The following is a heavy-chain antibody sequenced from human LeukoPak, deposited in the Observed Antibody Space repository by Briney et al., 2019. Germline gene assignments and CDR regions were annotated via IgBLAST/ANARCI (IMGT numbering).Heavy chain of an antibody. V-gene: IGHV4-59*02. CDR1: GGSVSGYY. D-gene: IGHD3-10*01. CDR2: SYYSGST. Sequence: SETLSLTCTVSGGSVSGYYWSWIRQPPGKGLEWIGYSYYSGSTDYNPSLKSRVTISVGTSKNQFSLELSSVTAADTAVYHCARGGAFGSGSVYDYWGQGTLVTVSS. J-gene: IGHJ4*02. CDR3: ARGGAFGSGSVYDY.